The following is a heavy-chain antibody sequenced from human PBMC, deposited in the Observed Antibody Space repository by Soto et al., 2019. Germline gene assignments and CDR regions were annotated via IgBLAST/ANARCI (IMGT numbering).Heavy chain of an antibody. V-gene: IGHV3-30-3*01. CDR2: ISYDGSNK. CDR3: ARGRPLGATTLAIFGY. J-gene: IGHJ4*02. D-gene: IGHD1-26*01. CDR1: GFTFSSYA. Sequence: QVQLVESGGGVVQPGRSLRLSCAASGFTFSSYAMHWVRQAPGKGLEWVAVISYDGSNKYYADSVKGRFTISRDNSKNTLYLQMNSLRAEDTAVYYCARGRPLGATTLAIFGYWGQGTLVTVSS.